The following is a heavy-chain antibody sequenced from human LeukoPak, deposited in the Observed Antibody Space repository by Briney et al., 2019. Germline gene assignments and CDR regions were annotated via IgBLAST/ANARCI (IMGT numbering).Heavy chain of an antibody. Sequence: ASVKLSCKSSGYTFTGYYMHWVRQAPGQGLEWMGWINPNSGGTNYAQKFQGRVTMTRDTSISTAYMELSRLRSDDTAVYYCARDSPRWLQLDYWGQGTLVTVSS. V-gene: IGHV1-2*02. D-gene: IGHD5-24*01. CDR2: INPNSGGT. CDR3: ARDSPRWLQLDY. J-gene: IGHJ4*02. CDR1: GYTFTGYY.